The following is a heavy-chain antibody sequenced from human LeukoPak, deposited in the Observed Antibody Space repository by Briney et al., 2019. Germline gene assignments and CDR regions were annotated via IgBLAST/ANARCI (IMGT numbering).Heavy chain of an antibody. V-gene: IGHV3-23*01. CDR1: GFTFSTYA. CDR2: ISGSGGST. Sequence: GGSLRLSCAASGFTFSTYAMSWVRQAPGKGLEWVSAISGSGGSTYYADSVKGRFTISRDNSKNTLYLQMNSLRAEDASIYFCAKALEQETVIALDSWGQGTLVTVSS. J-gene: IGHJ4*02. D-gene: IGHD6-13*01. CDR3: AKALEQETVIALDS.